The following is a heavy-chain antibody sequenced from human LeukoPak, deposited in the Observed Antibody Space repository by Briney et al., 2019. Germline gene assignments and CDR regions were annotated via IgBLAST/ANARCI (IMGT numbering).Heavy chain of an antibody. V-gene: IGHV3-53*01. CDR3: ARDLLEWYFDY. Sequence: PGGSLRLSCAASGFTVNNNYMSWVRQAPGKGLEWVSVIYSGGNTNYADSVKGRFTISRDNSKNTLYLQMNSLRAEDTAVYYCARDLLEWYFDYWGQGTLVTVSS. CDR1: GFTVNNNY. CDR2: IYSGGNT. J-gene: IGHJ4*02. D-gene: IGHD3-3*01.